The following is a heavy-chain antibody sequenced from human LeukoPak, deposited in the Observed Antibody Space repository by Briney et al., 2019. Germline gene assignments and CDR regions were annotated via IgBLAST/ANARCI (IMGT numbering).Heavy chain of an antibody. CDR1: GGSLSSYY. D-gene: IGHD6-13*01. V-gene: IGHV4-59*01. Sequence: SETLSLTCTVSGGSLSSYYWSWIRQPPGKGLEWIGYIYYSGSTNYNPSLKSRVTISVDTSKNQFSLKLSSVTAADTAVYYCARGSYSSSWYLVGFDPWGQGTLVTVSS. J-gene: IGHJ5*02. CDR3: ARGSYSSSWYLVGFDP. CDR2: IYYSGST.